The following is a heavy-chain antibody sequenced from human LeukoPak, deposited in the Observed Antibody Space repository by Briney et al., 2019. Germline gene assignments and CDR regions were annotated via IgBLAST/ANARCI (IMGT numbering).Heavy chain of an antibody. Sequence: GGSLGLSCAASGLTFNNAWMSWVRQAPGKGLEWVGRIRSRSAGGTTDYGAPVKGRFTISRDDSKNTLYLQMDSLKTEDTAVYYCSTGGGTHDYWGQGTLVTVSS. V-gene: IGHV3-15*01. CDR2: IRSRSAGGTT. D-gene: IGHD1-1*01. CDR3: STGGGTHDY. J-gene: IGHJ4*02. CDR1: GLTFNNAW.